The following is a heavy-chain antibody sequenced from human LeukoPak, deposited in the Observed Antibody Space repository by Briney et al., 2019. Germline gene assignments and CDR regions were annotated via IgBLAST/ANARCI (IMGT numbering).Heavy chain of an antibody. CDR1: GYTFTSYD. CDR2: MNPNIGNT. Sequence: ASVKVSCKASGYTFTSYDINWVRQATGQGLEWMGWMNPNIGNTGYAQKFQGRVTMTRNTSISTAYMELSSLRSEDTAVYYCAREAIAAAGTGYYYYMDVWGKGTTVTISS. J-gene: IGHJ6*03. CDR3: AREAIAAAGTGYYYYMDV. V-gene: IGHV1-8*01. D-gene: IGHD6-13*01.